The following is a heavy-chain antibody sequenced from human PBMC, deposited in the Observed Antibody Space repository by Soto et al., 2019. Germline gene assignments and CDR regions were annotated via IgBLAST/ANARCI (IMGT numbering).Heavy chain of an antibody. V-gene: IGHV1-69*02. CDR3: ASSYGSGYRAFDY. D-gene: IGHD3-10*01. J-gene: IGHJ4*02. CDR1: GATFNFYS. CDR2: VNPIVSMS. Sequence: QVQLVQSGAEVKRPGSSVKVSCKASGATFNFYSINWVRQAPGLGREWMGRVNPIVSMSNYAQKFQGRVTMTADKSTSTAYMELSSLRSEDTAIYYCASSYGSGYRAFDYWGQGALVTVSS.